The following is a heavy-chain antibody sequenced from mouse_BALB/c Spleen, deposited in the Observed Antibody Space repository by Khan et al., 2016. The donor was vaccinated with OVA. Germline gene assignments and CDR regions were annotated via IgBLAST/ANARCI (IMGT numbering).Heavy chain of an antibody. V-gene: IGHV2-6-7*01. CDR1: GFSLTGYG. CDR3: ARGPYFGNYFAMDY. D-gene: IGHD2-10*01. J-gene: IGHJ4*01. CDR2: IWGYGIT. Sequence: QMQLEESGPGLVAPSQSLSITCTVSGFSLTGYGVNWVRQPPGKGLEWLGVIWGYGITDYNSALKSRLSISKDNSKSQVFLKMNSLQTDDTARYYCARGPYFGNYFAMDYWGQGTSVTVAS.